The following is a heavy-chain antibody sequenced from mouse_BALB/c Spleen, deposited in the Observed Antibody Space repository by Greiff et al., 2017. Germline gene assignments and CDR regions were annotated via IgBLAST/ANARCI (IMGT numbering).Heavy chain of an antibody. V-gene: IGHV6-6*01. CDR1: GFPFSDAW. D-gene: IGHD3-2*01. CDR2: IRSKGNNHAT. CDR3: TGDTSAYDWFAY. Sequence: LVASGGGLVQPGGSMKLSCAASGFPFSDAWIDWVRQSPEKGLEWVAEIRSKGNNHATFYSESVKGRFTISRHESKNSVYLQMNSLRAEDTVIYYCTGDTSAYDWFAYWGQGTLVTVSA. J-gene: IGHJ3*01.